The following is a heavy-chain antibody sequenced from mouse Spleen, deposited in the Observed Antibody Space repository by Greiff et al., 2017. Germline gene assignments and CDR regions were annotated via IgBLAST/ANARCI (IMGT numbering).Heavy chain of an antibody. CDR3: ARDYYGSSYAMDY. J-gene: IGHJ4*01. V-gene: IGHV1-72*01. D-gene: IGHD1-1*01. CDR1: GYIFTRYW. Sequence: QVQLKESGAELMKPGASVKLSCKASGYIFTRYWMHWVKQRPGRGLEWIGRIDPNSGGTKYNEKFETKATLTVDKPSSTAYMQLSSLTSEDSAVYYCARDYYGSSYAMDYWGQGTSVTVSS. CDR2: IDPNSGGT.